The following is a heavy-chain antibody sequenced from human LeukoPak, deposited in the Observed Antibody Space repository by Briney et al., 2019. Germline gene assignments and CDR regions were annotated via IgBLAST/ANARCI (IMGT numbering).Heavy chain of an antibody. CDR3: ARYSRRLPTSPTNWFDP. V-gene: IGHV4-34*01. Sequence: SETLSLTCAVYGGSFSGYYWSWIRQPPGKGLEWIGEINHSESTNYNPSLKSRVTISVDTSKNQFSLKLSSVTAADTAVYYCARYSRRLPTSPTNWFDPWGQGTLVTVSS. CDR2: INHSEST. D-gene: IGHD6-25*01. J-gene: IGHJ5*02. CDR1: GGSFSGYY.